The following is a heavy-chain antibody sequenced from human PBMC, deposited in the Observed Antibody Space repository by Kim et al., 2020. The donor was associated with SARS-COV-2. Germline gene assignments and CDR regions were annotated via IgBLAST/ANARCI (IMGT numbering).Heavy chain of an antibody. D-gene: IGHD5-18*01. Sequence: GGSLRLSCTASGFTFGDYAMSWFRQAPGKGLEWVGFIRSKAYGGTTEYAASVKGRFTISRDDSKSIAYLQMNSLKTEDTAVYYCTRLNTAMVTVAFDIWGQGTRVTVSS. CDR1: GFTFGDYA. CDR3: TRLNTAMVTVAFDI. J-gene: IGHJ3*02. V-gene: IGHV3-49*03. CDR2: IRSKAYGGTT.